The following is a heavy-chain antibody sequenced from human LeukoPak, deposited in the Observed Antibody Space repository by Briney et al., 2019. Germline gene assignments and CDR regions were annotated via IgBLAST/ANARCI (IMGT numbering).Heavy chain of an antibody. V-gene: IGHV1-69*13. D-gene: IGHD3-3*01. J-gene: IGHJ3*02. CDR2: IIPIFGTA. CDR1: GGTFSSYA. Sequence: ASVKVPCKASGGTFSSYAISWVRQAPGQGLEWMGGIIPIFGTANYAQKFQGRVTITADESTSTAYMELSSLRSEDTAVYCRARGSHPLYDFWGGPPDAFDIWGQGTMVTVSS. CDR3: ARGSHPLYDFWGGPPDAFDI.